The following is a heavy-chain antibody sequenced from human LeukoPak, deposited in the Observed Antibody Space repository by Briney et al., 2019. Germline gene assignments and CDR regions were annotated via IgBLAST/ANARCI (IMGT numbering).Heavy chain of an antibody. V-gene: IGHV4-4*02. CDR2: IYHSGST. CDR3: AREGVLRYFAPPRGGMDV. CDR1: GGSISSSNW. D-gene: IGHD3-9*01. Sequence: SGTLSLTCAVSGGSISSSNWWSWVRQPPGKGLEWIGEIYHSGSTNYNPSLKSRVTISVDKSKNRFSLKLSSVTAADTAVYYCAREGVLRYFAPPRGGMDVWGKGTTVTVSS. J-gene: IGHJ6*04.